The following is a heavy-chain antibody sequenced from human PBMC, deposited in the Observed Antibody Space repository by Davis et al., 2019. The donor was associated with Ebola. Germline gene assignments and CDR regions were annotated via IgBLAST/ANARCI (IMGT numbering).Heavy chain of an antibody. J-gene: IGHJ6*02. CDR2: IYSGGST. CDR1: GFTVSSNY. Sequence: GESLKISCAASGFTVSSNYMSWVRQAPGNELEWVSVIYSGGSTYYADSVKGRFTISRDNAKNSLYLQMNSLRAEDTAVYYCARDEYQLLSVGSRNYYYGMDVWGQGTTVTVSS. CDR3: ARDEYQLLSVGSRNYYYGMDV. V-gene: IGHV3-53*01. D-gene: IGHD2-2*01.